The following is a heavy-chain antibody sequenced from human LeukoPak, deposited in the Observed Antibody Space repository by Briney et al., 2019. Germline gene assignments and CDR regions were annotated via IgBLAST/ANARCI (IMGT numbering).Heavy chain of an antibody. V-gene: IGHV3-73*01. D-gene: IGHD1-1*01. CDR2: IRSKANSYAT. J-gene: IGHJ6*04. CDR3: TRLTERYNWNDYYYYGMDV. CDR1: GFTFSGSA. Sequence: GGSLRRSCAASGFTFSGSAMHWVRQASGKGLEWVGRIRSKANSYATAYAASVKGRFTISRDDSKNTAYLQMNSLKTEDTAVYYCTRLTERYNWNDYYYYGMDVWGKGTTVTVSS.